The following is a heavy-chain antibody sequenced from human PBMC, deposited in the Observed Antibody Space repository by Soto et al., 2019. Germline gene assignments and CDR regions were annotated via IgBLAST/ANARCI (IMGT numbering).Heavy chain of an antibody. Sequence: EVQLVESGGGLVQPGGSLRLSCEASGFTFSNHWIHWVRQPPGKGLLWVSRISPDGSSTNYAGSVEGRFTVSRDNARNTLFLQMNSLRDDDTAVYYCVRGTSAWYGIDYWGQGTLVTVSS. CDR3: VRGTSAWYGIDY. J-gene: IGHJ4*02. CDR2: ISPDGSST. D-gene: IGHD6-13*01. CDR1: GFTFSNHW. V-gene: IGHV3-74*01.